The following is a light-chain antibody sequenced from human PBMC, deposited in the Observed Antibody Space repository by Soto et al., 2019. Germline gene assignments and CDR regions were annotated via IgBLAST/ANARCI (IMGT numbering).Light chain of an antibody. J-gene: IGKJ1*01. V-gene: IGKV3-20*01. CDR3: QNYRSSRGT. CDR2: AAS. CDR1: QSISRKY. Sequence: DIGLTQSPGTLSLSPGEGATLSCRASQSISRKYLALDQQKPGRAPRLLSYAASSRATGIPDRFSGSGSGTDFTLTISRLEPEDLAVYYCQNYRSSRGTFGQGNKLEIK.